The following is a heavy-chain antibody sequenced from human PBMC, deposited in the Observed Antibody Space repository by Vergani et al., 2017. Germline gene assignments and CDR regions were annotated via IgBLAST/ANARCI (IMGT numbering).Heavy chain of an antibody. Sequence: QVQLVESGGGVVQRGGSLRLSCATSGFTLSNYDMPWICQGPGKGLEFVAFIQFDGSNQYYADSVKGRFTLSRDFSKNTLYLQMNSLRTDDTATYYCAKHFRGWGIDYWGQGTQVIVSS. D-gene: IGHD3-16*01. CDR1: GFTLSNYD. CDR3: AKHFRGWGIDY. V-gene: IGHV3-30*02. CDR2: IQFDGSNQ. J-gene: IGHJ4*02.